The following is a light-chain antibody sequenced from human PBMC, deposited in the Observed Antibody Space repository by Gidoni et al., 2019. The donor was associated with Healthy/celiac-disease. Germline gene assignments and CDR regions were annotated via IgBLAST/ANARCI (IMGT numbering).Light chain of an antibody. CDR1: QAISNY. J-gene: IGKJ3*01. CDR3: QQYDNLPPFT. CDR2: DAS. V-gene: IGKV1-33*01. Sequence: DIQMTQSPSSLSASVGDRVTITCQASQAISNYLNWYQQKPGKAPKLLLYDASNLETGVPSRFSGSGSGTDFTFTISSLQHEDIATYYCQQYDNLPPFTFGPGTKVEIK.